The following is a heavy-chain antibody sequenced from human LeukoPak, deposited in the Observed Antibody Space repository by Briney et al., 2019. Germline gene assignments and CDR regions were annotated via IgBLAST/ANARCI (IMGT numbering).Heavy chain of an antibody. CDR2: TSSDLNVK. D-gene: IGHD3-10*01. J-gene: IGHJ4*02. V-gene: IGHV3-30-3*01. Sequence: GGSLRLSCAASGFTFRNYVIHWVRQAPGKGLEWVAVTSSDLNVKLYADSVKGRFTISRDNSRSTLYLQMNSLRPENTAIYYCARESYYGSGRPPRFFFEYWGQGTLGNVSS. CDR1: GFTFRNYV. CDR3: ARESYYGSGRPPRFFFEY.